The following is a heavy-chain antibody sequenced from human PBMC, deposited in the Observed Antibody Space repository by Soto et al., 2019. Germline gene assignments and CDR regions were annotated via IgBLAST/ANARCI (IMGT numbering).Heavy chain of an antibody. J-gene: IGHJ6*02. CDR1: GFTFSNAW. Sequence: GGSLRLSCAASGFTFSNAWMNWVRQAPGKGLEWVGRIKSKTDGGTTDYAAPVKGRFTISRDDSKNTLYLQMNSLKTEDTAVYYCTTDYYDFWSDNYYGMDVWGQGTTVTVSS. V-gene: IGHV3-15*07. CDR3: TTDYYDFWSDNYYGMDV. CDR2: IKSKTDGGTT. D-gene: IGHD3-3*01.